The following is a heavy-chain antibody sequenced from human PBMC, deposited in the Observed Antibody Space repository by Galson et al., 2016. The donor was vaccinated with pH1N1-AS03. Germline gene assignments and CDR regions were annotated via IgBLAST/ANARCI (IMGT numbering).Heavy chain of an antibody. J-gene: IGHJ4*02. V-gene: IGHV3-7*01. Sequence: SLRLSCAASGFTFSGSWMSWVRQAPGKGLEWVANINRDGSQKNYVDSVKGRFTISRDNATSSLNLQMNSLSAEDTAIYYCAKDSSSNEQGYWGPGTLVTVSS. D-gene: IGHD6-6*01. CDR3: AKDSSSNEQGY. CDR1: GFTFSGSW. CDR2: INRDGSQK.